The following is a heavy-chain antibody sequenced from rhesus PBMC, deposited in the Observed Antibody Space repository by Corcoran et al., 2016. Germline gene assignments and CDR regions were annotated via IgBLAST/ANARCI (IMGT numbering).Heavy chain of an antibody. J-gene: IGHJ4*01. V-gene: IGHV4-73*01. D-gene: IGHD1-20*01. CDR1: GASISGSYY. CDR3: ARVSGTGDY. CDR2: IDGNRAST. Sequence: QVKLQQWGEGLVKPSETLSLTCAVYGASISGSYYWSWIRQAPGTGLEWIGDIDGNRASTNYNHSLNNRVTSSKDTSKNHFSLKLSAVTAADTAVYYCARVSGTGDYWDQGVLVTVSS.